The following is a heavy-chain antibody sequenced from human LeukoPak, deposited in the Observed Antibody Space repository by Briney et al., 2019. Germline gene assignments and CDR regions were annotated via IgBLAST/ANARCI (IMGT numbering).Heavy chain of an antibody. CDR2: MNPNSGNT. D-gene: IGHD1-26*01. CDR3: ARAPKVGASNYYYYMDV. CDR1: GYTFTSYD. V-gene: IGHV1-8*03. Sequence: ASVKVSCKASGYTFTSYDINWVRQATGQGLEWMGWMNPNSGNTGYAQKFQGRVTITRNTSISTAYMELSSLRSEDTAVYYCARAPKVGASNYYYYMDVWGEGTTVTVSS. J-gene: IGHJ6*03.